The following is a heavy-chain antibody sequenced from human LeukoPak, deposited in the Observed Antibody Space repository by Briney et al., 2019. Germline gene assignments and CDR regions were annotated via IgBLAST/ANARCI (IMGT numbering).Heavy chain of an antibody. D-gene: IGHD6-19*01. CDR2: ISYSSTSI. V-gene: IGHV3-48*01. J-gene: IGHJ6*02. CDR3: AREMNSAVAYGMDV. Sequence: GESLRLSCAASGFTFSNYNMNWVRQAPGKGLELVSCISYSSTSIYYADSVKGRFTISRDNSKHMLYLQMNSLRAEDTAVYYCAREMNSAVAYGMDVWGQGTTVTVSS. CDR1: GFTFSNYN.